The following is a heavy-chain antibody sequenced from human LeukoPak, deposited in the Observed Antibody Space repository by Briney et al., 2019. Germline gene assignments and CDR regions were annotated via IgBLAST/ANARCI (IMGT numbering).Heavy chain of an antibody. J-gene: IGHJ5*02. Sequence: ASVKVSCKASGYTFSGHYMHWVRQAPGQGLEGMGWINPNSGGTNYAEKFQGRVTMTRDTSISTAYMELSRLRFDDTAVYYCARDSYYYGSGGGGWFDPWGQGTLVTVSS. CDR1: GYTFSGHY. V-gene: IGHV1-2*02. CDR3: ARDSYYYGSGGGGWFDP. CDR2: INPNSGGT. D-gene: IGHD3-10*01.